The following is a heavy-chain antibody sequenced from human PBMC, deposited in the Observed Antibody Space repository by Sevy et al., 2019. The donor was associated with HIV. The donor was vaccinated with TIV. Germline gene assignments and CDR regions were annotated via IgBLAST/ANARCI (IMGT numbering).Heavy chain of an antibody. CDR1: GFSFSDYY. J-gene: IGHJ4*02. Sequence: GGSLRLSCAASGFSFSDYYMGWVRQAPGKGLEWVANIKQDGSQRYYVDSVKGRFTISRDNAKSSVYLQMNRLRVDDTAVYYCARELWPGDYWGQGTLVTVSS. CDR3: ARELWPGDY. D-gene: IGHD2-21*01. V-gene: IGHV3-7*01. CDR2: IKQDGSQR.